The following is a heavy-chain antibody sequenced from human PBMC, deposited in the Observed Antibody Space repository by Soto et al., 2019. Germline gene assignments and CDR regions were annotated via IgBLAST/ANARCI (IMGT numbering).Heavy chain of an antibody. D-gene: IGHD6-6*01. J-gene: IGHJ6*03. CDR1: GYTFTSYA. Sequence: ASVKVSCKASGYTFTSYAMHWVRQAPGQRLEWMGWINAGNGNTKYSQKFQGRVTITRDTSASTAYMELSSLRSEDTAVYYCAREGYFGSSQNYYYYYMDVWGKGTTVTVSS. CDR2: INAGNGNT. V-gene: IGHV1-3*01. CDR3: AREGYFGSSQNYYYYYMDV.